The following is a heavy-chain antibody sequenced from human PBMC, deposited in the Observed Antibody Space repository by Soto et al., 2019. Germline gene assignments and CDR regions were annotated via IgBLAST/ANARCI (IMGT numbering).Heavy chain of an antibody. D-gene: IGHD2-15*01. CDR1: GGSISSSSYY. Sequence: SETLSLTCTVSGGSISSSSYYWGWIRQPPGKGLEWIGSIYYSGSTYYNPSLKSRVTISVDTSKNQFSLKLSSVTAADTAVYYCARIGLAATDVDVWGKGTTVTVSS. CDR2: IYYSGST. CDR3: ARIGLAATDVDV. V-gene: IGHV4-39*01. J-gene: IGHJ6*04.